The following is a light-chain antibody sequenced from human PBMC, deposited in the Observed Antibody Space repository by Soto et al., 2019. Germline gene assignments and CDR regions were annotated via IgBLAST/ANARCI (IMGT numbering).Light chain of an antibody. CDR2: KAS. CDR3: QQYNTYPLT. J-gene: IGKJ4*01. CDR1: QSISSW. Sequence: DIQMTRSPSTLSASVGDRVTITCRASQSISSWLAWYQQKPGKAPKLLIYKASSLESGVPSRFSGSGSGTEFTLTISSLQPDDFATYYCQQYNTYPLTLGGGTKVEIK. V-gene: IGKV1-5*03.